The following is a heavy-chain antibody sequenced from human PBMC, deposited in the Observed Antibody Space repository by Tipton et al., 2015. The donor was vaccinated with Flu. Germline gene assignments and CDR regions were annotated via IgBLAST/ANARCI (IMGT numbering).Heavy chain of an antibody. CDR1: GFTFSSYS. Sequence: LSLTCAASGFTFSSYSMNWVRQAPGKGLEWVSSISSSSSYIYYADSVKGRFTISRDNAKNSLYLQMNSLRAEDTAVYYCARTIGVVAAPFDYWGQGTLVTVSS. CDR2: ISSSSSYI. V-gene: IGHV3-21*01. J-gene: IGHJ4*02. D-gene: IGHD2-15*01. CDR3: ARTIGVVAAPFDY.